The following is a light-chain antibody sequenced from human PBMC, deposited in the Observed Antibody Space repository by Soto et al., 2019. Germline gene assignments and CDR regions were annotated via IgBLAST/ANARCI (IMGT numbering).Light chain of an antibody. CDR3: QQYVISVT. V-gene: IGKV3-20*01. CDR1: QTVSSNY. CDR2: GAS. J-gene: IGKJ5*01. Sequence: EIILTQSPDTLSLSPGERATLSCRASQTVSSNYLAWCQQRPGQAPRLLIYGASTRAAGIPDRFSGSGSGTDFTLTIGRLEPQDSAMYYCQQYVISVTFGQGTRLEIK.